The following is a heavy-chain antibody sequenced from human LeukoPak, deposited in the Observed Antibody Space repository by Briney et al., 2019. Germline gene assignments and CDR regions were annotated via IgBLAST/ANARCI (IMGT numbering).Heavy chain of an antibody. CDR1: GDSISSYY. V-gene: IGHV4-4*07. D-gene: IGHD3-22*01. CDR3: ARDRRPPYYDSSGYYDGFDI. CDR2: IYSSGST. Sequence: SETLSLTCSVSGDSISSYYWSWIRQPAGKGLEWIGRIYSSGSTNYNPSLKSRVTMSVDTSKNQFSLNLNSVTDADTAVYYCARDRRPPYYDSSGYYDGFDIWGPGTMVTVSS. J-gene: IGHJ3*02.